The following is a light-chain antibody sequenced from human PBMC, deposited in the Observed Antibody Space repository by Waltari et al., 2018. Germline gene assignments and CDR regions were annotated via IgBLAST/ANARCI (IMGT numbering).Light chain of an antibody. CDR2: EDT. V-gene: IGLV2-23*01. CDR3: CSFAGSNTWV. J-gene: IGLJ3*02. Sequence: VGGYDRVSWYQQHPDKAPKVMIYEDTKRPSGVSYRFSGSKSGNTASLTISGLQAEDEADYYCCSFAGSNTWVFGGGTKLTVL. CDR1: VGGYDR.